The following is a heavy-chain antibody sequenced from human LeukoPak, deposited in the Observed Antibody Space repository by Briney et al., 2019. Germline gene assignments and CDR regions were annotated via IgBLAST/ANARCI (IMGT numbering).Heavy chain of an antibody. CDR2: IYHSGST. CDR3: ARWVAVRFDP. V-gene: IGHV4-38-2*02. D-gene: IGHD2-15*01. J-gene: IGHJ5*02. Sequence: SEALSLTCTVSGYPISSGYYWGWIRPPPGKGLEWIGSIYHSGSTYYNPSLKSRVTISVDTSKNQFSLKLSSVTAADTAVYYCARWVAVRFDPWGQGTLVTVSS. CDR1: GYPISSGYY.